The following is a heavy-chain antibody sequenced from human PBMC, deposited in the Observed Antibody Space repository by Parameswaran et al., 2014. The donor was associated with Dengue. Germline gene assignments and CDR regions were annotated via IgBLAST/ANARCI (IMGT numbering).Heavy chain of an antibody. CDR2: TWYDGSNK. CDR3: ARDGTVRGIIGGYFDY. V-gene: IGHV3-33*01. D-gene: IGHD3-10*01. J-gene: IGHJ4*02. Sequence: VRQAPGKGLEWVAVTWYDGSNKYYADSVKGRFTISRDNSKNTLDLQMNSLRAEDTAVYYCARDGTVRGIIGGYFDYWGQGTLVTVSS.